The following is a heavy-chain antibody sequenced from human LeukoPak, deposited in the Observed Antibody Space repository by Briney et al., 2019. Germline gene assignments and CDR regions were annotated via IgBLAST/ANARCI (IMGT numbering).Heavy chain of an antibody. J-gene: IGHJ3*02. Sequence: GASVKVSCKASGYTFTNYGITWVRQAPGQGLEWMGWIGAYNGDKNYAQKLQGRVTMTTDTSTRTAYMELRSLSSDDTAVYYCARASASPTNSNSYYFETTKKNAFDIWGQGTMVTVSS. CDR2: IGAYNGDK. D-gene: IGHD3-22*01. CDR1: GYTFTNYG. V-gene: IGHV1-18*01. CDR3: ARASASPTNSNSYYFETTKKNAFDI.